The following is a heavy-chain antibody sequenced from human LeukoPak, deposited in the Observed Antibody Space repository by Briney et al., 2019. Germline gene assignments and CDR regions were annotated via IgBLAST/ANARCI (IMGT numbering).Heavy chain of an antibody. Sequence: ASVKVSCKASGYTFTSYYMHWVRHAPGQGLEWMGWINPNSGGTNYAQKFQGRVTMTRDTSISTAYMELSRLRSDDTAVYYCARVISPSAVYFDYWGQGTLVTVSS. CDR3: ARVISPSAVYFDY. CDR1: GYTFTSYY. J-gene: IGHJ4*02. D-gene: IGHD3-3*02. CDR2: INPNSGGT. V-gene: IGHV1-2*02.